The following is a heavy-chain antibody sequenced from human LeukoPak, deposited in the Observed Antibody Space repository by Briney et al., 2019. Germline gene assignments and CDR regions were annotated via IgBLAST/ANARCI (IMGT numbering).Heavy chain of an antibody. D-gene: IGHD2-21*02. CDR1: GGSISTYY. CDR3: ARRDVVVTTAHDAFDV. Sequence: PSETLSLTCTVSGGSISTYYWNWIRQPPGKGLEWIGYIHCTGSTKYNPSLKSRVTISVDTSKNQLSLKLSSVTAADTAVYYCARRDVVVTTAHDAFDVWGQGTMVTVSS. V-gene: IGHV4-59*08. J-gene: IGHJ3*01. CDR2: IHCTGST.